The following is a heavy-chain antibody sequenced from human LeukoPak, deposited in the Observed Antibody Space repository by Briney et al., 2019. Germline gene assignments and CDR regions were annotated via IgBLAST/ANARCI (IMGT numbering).Heavy chain of an antibody. CDR3: AKGGKRYTAMVDAFDI. V-gene: IGHV3-23*01. J-gene: IGHJ3*02. D-gene: IGHD5-18*01. CDR1: GFTFSSYA. Sequence: GGSLRLSCAASGFTFSSYAMSWVRQAPGKGLEWVSAISGSGGSTYYADSVKGRFTISRDNSKNTLYLQMNSLRAEDTAVYYCAKGGKRYTAMVDAFDIWGQGTMVTVSS. CDR2: ISGSGGST.